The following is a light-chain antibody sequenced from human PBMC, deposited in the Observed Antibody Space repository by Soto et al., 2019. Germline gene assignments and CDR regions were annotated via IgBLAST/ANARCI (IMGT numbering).Light chain of an antibody. CDR1: SGDIGGYNY. Sequence: QSVLTQPASVSGSPGQSIAISCTGTSGDIGGYNYVSWYQQHPGRAPKLMIYDVSNRPSGVSTRFSGSKSDNTASLTISGLQPEDEGDYYCLSYTTSSTYVFGTGTKVTLL. CDR2: DVS. CDR3: LSYTTSSTYV. V-gene: IGLV2-14*03. J-gene: IGLJ1*01.